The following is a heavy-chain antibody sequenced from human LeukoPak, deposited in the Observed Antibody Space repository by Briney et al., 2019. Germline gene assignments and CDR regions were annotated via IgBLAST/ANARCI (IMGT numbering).Heavy chain of an antibody. D-gene: IGHD6-19*01. Sequence: ASVKVSCKASGYTFTGYYMHWVRQAPGQGLEWMGWINPNSGGTNYAQKLQGRDTMTTDTSTSTAYMELRSLRSDDTAVYYCARSGREVDYWGQGTLVTVSS. CDR2: INPNSGGT. V-gene: IGHV1-2*02. CDR3: ARSGREVDY. CDR1: GYTFTGYY. J-gene: IGHJ4*02.